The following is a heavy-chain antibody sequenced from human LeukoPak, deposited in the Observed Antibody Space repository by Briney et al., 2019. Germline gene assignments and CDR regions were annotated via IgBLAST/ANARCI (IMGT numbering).Heavy chain of an antibody. CDR3: AGGTGWLIDY. D-gene: IGHD2-8*02. CDR2: IKQDGSEK. J-gene: IGHJ4*02. Sequence: QPGGSLRLSCAASGFTFSNYWMNWVRQAPGKGLEWVANIKQDGSEKNYVDSVKGRFTLSRDNAKNSLYLQMNSLRDEDTAVYYRAGGTGWLIDYWGRGSLVTVSS. CDR1: GFTFSNYW. V-gene: IGHV3-7*04.